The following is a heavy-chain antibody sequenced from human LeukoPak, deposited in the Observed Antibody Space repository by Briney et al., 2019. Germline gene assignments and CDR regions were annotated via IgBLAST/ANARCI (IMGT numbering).Heavy chain of an antibody. J-gene: IGHJ6*03. CDR3: ARERAARRANHYYYYYMDV. CDR2: INHSGST. Sequence: SETLSLTCAVYGGSFSGYHWSWIRQPPGKGLEWIGEINHSGSTNYNPSLKSRVTISVDTSKNQFSLKLSSVTAADTAVYYCARERAARRANHYYYYYMDVWGKGTTVTVSS. CDR1: GGSFSGYH. D-gene: IGHD6-6*01. V-gene: IGHV4-34*01.